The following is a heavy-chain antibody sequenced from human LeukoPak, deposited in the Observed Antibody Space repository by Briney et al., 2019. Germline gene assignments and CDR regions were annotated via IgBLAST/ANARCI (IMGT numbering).Heavy chain of an antibody. V-gene: IGHV4-4*07. Sequence: SVTLSLTCTVSSGSISIYYWNWIRQPAGKGLEWIGRIFTSGITNYNPSLKSRVTISVDTSKNQFSLKLTSVTAADTAVYYCARVPVTVAGNNWFDPWGQGTLVTVSS. CDR2: IFTSGIT. D-gene: IGHD6-19*01. CDR3: ARVPVTVAGNNWFDP. J-gene: IGHJ5*02. CDR1: SGSISIYY.